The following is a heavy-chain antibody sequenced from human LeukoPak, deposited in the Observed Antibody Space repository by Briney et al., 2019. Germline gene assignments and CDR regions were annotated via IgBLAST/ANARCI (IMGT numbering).Heavy chain of an antibody. V-gene: IGHV4-39*01. Sequence: SETLSLTCTVSGGSISSYYWGWIRQPPGKGLEWIGSIYYSGSTYYNPSLKSRVTISVDTSKNQFSLKLSSVTAADTAVYCCARYSASFFLLFGPNFDYWGQGTLVTVSS. J-gene: IGHJ4*02. CDR3: ARYSASFFLLFGPNFDY. CDR1: GGSISSYY. D-gene: IGHD1-26*01. CDR2: IYYSGST.